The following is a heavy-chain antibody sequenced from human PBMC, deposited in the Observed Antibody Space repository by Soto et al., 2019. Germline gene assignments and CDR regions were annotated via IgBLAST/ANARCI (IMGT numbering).Heavy chain of an antibody. D-gene: IGHD3-3*01. Sequence: GGSLRLSCAASGFTFSSYWMSWVRQAPGKGLEWVANIKQDGSEKYYVDSVKGRFTISRDNAKNSLYLQMNSLRAEDTAVYYCAGGFYDFWRGYPHPRGWFYPWGQGTLVTVSS. V-gene: IGHV3-7*05. CDR2: IKQDGSEK. CDR1: GFTFSSYW. J-gene: IGHJ5*02. CDR3: AGGFYDFWRGYPHPRGWFYP.